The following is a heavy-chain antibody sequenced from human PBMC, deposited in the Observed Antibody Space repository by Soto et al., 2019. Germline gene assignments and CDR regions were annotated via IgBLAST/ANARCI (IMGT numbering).Heavy chain of an antibody. CDR3: ARDVVVVTATDYYYYGMDV. CDR1: GGTFSSYA. V-gene: IGHV1-69*06. D-gene: IGHD2-21*02. J-gene: IGHJ6*02. Sequence: ASVKVSCKASGGTFSSYAISWVRQAPGQGLEWMGGIIPIFGTANYAQKFQGRVTITADKSTSTAYMELSSLRSEDTAVYYCARDVVVVTATDYYYYGMDVWGQGTTVTVSS. CDR2: IIPIFGTA.